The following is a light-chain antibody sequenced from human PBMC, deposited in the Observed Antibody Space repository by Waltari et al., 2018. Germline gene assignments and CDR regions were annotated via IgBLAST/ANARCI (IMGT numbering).Light chain of an antibody. Sequence: QSALTQPASMSASPGQSITISCTATNNDVGTYDLVSWYQQHPGRAPKLLLFQGTKRPSEVSGGFSGSKSADTASLTIAGLQPEDEADYYCCSYAGTWLFGGGTKVTVL. V-gene: IGLV2-23*01. CDR1: NNDVGTYDL. CDR3: CSYAGTWL. J-gene: IGLJ3*02. CDR2: QGT.